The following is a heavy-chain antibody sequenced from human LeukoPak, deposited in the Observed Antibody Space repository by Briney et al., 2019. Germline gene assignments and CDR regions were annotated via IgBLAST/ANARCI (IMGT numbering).Heavy chain of an antibody. CDR2: IYPGDSDT. V-gene: IGHV5-51*01. D-gene: IGHD2-2*01. J-gene: IGHJ5*02. CDR1: GYRFTNYW. Sequence: GESLKISCKGPGYRFTNYWIGWVRQMPGKGLEWMGIIYPGDSDTRYSPSFQGQVTISADKSISTAYLQWSSLKASDTAMYYCARLQTHVVVPAAAFDPWGQGTLVTVSS. CDR3: ARLQTHVVVPAAAFDP.